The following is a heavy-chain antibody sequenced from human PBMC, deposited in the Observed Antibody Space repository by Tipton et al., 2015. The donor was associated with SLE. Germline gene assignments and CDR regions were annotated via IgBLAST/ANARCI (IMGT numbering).Heavy chain of an antibody. CDR3: ARLYSGSYYYYYYGMDV. CDR2: INPNSGGT. D-gene: IGHD1-26*01. J-gene: IGHJ6*02. Sequence: QSGAEVKKPGASVKVSCKASGYTFTGYYMNWVRQAPGQGLEWMGRINPNSGGTNYAQKFQGRVTMTRDTSISTAYMELSRLRSDDTAVYYCARLYSGSYYYYYYGMDVWGQGTTVTVSS. CDR1: GYTFTGYY. V-gene: IGHV1-2*06.